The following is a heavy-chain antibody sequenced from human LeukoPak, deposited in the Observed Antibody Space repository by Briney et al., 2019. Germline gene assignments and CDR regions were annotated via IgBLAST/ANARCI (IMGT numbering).Heavy chain of an antibody. J-gene: IGHJ5*02. CDR3: AHRQEDFTGYSLDNWFDP. CDR1: GGTFSSYA. V-gene: IGHV1-69*06. CDR2: IIPIFGTA. D-gene: IGHD3-9*01. Sequence: GASVKVSCKASGGTFSSYAISWVRQAPGQGLEWMGGIIPIFGTANYAQKFQGRVTITADKSTSTAYMELSSLRSEDTAVYYCAHRQEDFTGYSLDNWFDPWGQGTLVTVSS.